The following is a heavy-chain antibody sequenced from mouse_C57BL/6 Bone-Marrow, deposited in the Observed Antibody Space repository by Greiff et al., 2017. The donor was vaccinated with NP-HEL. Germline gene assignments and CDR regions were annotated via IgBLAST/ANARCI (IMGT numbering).Heavy chain of an antibody. V-gene: IGHV1-59*01. CDR2: IDPSDSYT. CDR1: GYTFTSYW. J-gene: IGHJ2*01. CDR3: ARSRGSSFY. D-gene: IGHD1-1*01. Sequence: VQLQQPGAELVRPGTSVKLSCKASGYTFTSYWMHWVKQRPGQGLEWIGVIDPSDSYTNYNQKFKGKATLTVDTSSSTAYMQLSSLTSEDSAVYYCARSRGSSFYWGQGTTLTVSS.